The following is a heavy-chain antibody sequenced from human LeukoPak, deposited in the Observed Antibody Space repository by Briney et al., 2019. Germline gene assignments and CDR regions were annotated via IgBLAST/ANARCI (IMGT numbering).Heavy chain of an antibody. V-gene: IGHV1-2*02. J-gene: IGHJ3*02. CDR1: GYTFTGYY. Sequence: ASVKVSCKASGYTFTGYYMHWVRQAPGQGLEWMGWINPNSGGTNYAQKFQGRVTMTRDTSISTAYMELSRLRSDDTAVYYCARDEDCSSTSCHWHAHDAFDIWGQGTMVTVSS. CDR2: INPNSGGT. CDR3: ARDEDCSSTSCHWHAHDAFDI. D-gene: IGHD2-2*01.